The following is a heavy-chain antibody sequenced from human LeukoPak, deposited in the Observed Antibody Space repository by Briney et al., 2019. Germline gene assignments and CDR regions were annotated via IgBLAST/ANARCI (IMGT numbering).Heavy chain of an antibody. V-gene: IGHV3-23*01. CDR2: ISGSGSTT. CDR1: GFTFSSYA. J-gene: IGHJ4*02. CDR3: AKNTGTGGSNSFDY. D-gene: IGHD1-26*01. Sequence: GGSLRLSCAATGFTFSSYAMSWVRQAPGKGLEWVSGISGSGSTTYYADSVRGRFTISRDNSKNTQHLQMNSLRAEDTAVYYCAKNTGTGGSNSFDYWGQGTLITVSP.